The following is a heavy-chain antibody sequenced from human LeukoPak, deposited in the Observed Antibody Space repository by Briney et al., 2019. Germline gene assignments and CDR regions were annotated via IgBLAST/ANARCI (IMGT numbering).Heavy chain of an antibody. D-gene: IGHD4-17*01. V-gene: IGHV3-23*01. CDR3: AKPPSYGDYSSLDNYYYMDV. CDR1: GFTFSSYA. J-gene: IGHJ6*03. Sequence: GGSLRLSCAASGFTFSSYAMGWVRQAPGKGLEWVSAISGSGGSTYYADSVKGRFTISRDNSKNTLYLQMNSLRAEDTAVYYCAKPPSYGDYSSLDNYYYMDVWGKGTTVTVSS. CDR2: ISGSGGST.